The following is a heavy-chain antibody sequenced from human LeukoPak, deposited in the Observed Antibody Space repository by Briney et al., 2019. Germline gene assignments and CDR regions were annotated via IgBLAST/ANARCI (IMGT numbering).Heavy chain of an antibody. CDR2: IKSKTDGGTT. Sequence: GGSLRLSCAASGFTFSNAWMSWVRQAPGKGLEWVGRIKSKTDGGTTDYAAPVKGRFTISRDDSKNTLYLQMNSLKTEDTAVYYCTTEKLLWFGESAGAFDIWGQGTMVTVSS. CDR1: GFTFSNAW. D-gene: IGHD3-10*01. J-gene: IGHJ3*02. CDR3: TTEKLLWFGESAGAFDI. V-gene: IGHV3-15*01.